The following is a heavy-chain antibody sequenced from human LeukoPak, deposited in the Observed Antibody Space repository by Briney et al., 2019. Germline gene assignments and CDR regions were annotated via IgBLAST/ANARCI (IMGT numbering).Heavy chain of an antibody. Sequence: GGSLRLSCAASGFTFSSYSMNWVRQAPGKGLEWVSSISSSSSYIYYADSVKGRFTISRDNAKNSLYLQMNSLRAEDTALYYCARDLRTTAYYYMDVWGKGTTVTVSS. V-gene: IGHV3-21*01. CDR2: ISSSSSYI. CDR1: GFTFSSYS. D-gene: IGHD4-11*01. J-gene: IGHJ6*03. CDR3: ARDLRTTAYYYMDV.